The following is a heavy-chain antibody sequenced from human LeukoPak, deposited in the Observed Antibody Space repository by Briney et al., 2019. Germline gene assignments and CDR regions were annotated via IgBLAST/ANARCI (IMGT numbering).Heavy chain of an antibody. CDR2: ISYDGSNK. CDR3: ARGYCSSTFCDLDLDY. D-gene: IGHD2-2*01. Sequence: GGSLRLSCAASGFTFRSYAMHWVRQAPGKGLEWVAIISYDGSNKYYADSVRGRFTISRDNSKNTLYLQMNSLRLEDTAVYYCARGYCSSTFCDLDLDYRGQGTLVTVSS. V-gene: IGHV3-30*01. J-gene: IGHJ4*02. CDR1: GFTFRSYA.